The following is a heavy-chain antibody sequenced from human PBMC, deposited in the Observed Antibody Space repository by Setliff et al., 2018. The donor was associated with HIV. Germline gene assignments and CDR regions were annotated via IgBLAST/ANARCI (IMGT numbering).Heavy chain of an antibody. Sequence: SETMSLTCAVSGGSISSSSYFWGWIRQPTGKGLEWSGSMHYSRTTYYNLSLKRRATISGDTSKNQFSLNLRSVTAADTAVYYCARDMTYFYDSSGSLGWFDPWGQGTLVTVSS. CDR2: MHYSRTT. CDR1: GGSISSSSYF. J-gene: IGHJ5*02. D-gene: IGHD3-22*01. V-gene: IGHV4-39*07. CDR3: ARDMTYFYDSSGSLGWFDP.